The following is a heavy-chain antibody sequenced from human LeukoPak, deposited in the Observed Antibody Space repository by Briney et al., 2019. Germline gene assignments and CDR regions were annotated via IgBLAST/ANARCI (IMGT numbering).Heavy chain of an antibody. CDR2: INHSGST. Sequence: SETLSLTCAVYGGSFSGYYWSWIRQPPGKGLEWIGEINHSGSTNYNPSLKSRDTISVDTSKNQFSLKLSSVTAADTAVYYCARVRGVPKHYFDYWGQGTLVTVSS. D-gene: IGHD3-10*01. V-gene: IGHV4-34*01. CDR3: ARVRGVPKHYFDY. J-gene: IGHJ4*02. CDR1: GGSFSGYY.